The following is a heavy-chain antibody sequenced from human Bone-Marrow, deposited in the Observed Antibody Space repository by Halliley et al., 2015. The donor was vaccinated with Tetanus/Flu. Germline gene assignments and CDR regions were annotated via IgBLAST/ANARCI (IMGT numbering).Heavy chain of an antibody. CDR2: LSNSGPS. Sequence: GIGSLSNSGPSSYNPSLKSRVPVAVDTSKNQFSLKLRSVTAADTAVYYCSRHFGTSPNFDYWGQGTLVTVSS. J-gene: IGHJ4*02. CDR3: SRHFGTSPNFDY. V-gene: IGHV4-39*01. D-gene: IGHD2-2*01.